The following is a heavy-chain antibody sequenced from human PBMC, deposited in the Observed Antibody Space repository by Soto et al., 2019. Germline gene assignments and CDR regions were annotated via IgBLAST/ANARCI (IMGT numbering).Heavy chain of an antibody. D-gene: IGHD4-17*01. J-gene: IGHJ4*02. CDR3: ARNYGGNVDY. V-gene: IGHV4-59*08. CDR2: IYYSGST. Sequence: QVQLQESGPGLVKPSETLSLTCTVSGGSISRYYWSWIRQTPGKGLEWIGYIYYSGSTNYNPSLTSRFTISVHTSKHPSPLQLTSVTSADTAVYYCARNYGGNVDYWGQGTLVTVSS. CDR1: GGSISRYY.